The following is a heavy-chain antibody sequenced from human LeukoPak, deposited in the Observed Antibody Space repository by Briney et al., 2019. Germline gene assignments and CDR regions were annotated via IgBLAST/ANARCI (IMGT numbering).Heavy chain of an antibody. CDR2: IIPIFGTA. CDR1: GYTFTSYY. Sequence: GASVKVSCKASGYTFTSYYMHWVRQAPGQGLEWMGGIIPIFGTANYAQKFQGRVTITADKSTSTAYMELSSLRSEDTAVYYCARGRYYGSGSYPTWGQGTLVTVSS. V-gene: IGHV1-69*06. J-gene: IGHJ5*02. D-gene: IGHD3-10*01. CDR3: ARGRYYGSGSYPT.